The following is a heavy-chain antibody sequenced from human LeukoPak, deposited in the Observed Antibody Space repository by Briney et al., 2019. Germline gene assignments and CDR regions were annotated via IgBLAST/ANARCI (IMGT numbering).Heavy chain of an antibody. CDR3: ARLAYYGSGKPTYYFDY. J-gene: IGHJ4*02. CDR1: GGSISSSSDY. Sequence: SETLSLTCTVSGGSISSSSDYWGWIRQPPGKGLEWIGSIYYSGSTYYNPSLKSRVTISVDTSKNQFSLKLSSVTAADTAVYYCARLAYYGSGKPTYYFDYWGQGTLVTVSS. V-gene: IGHV4-39*01. CDR2: IYYSGST. D-gene: IGHD3-10*01.